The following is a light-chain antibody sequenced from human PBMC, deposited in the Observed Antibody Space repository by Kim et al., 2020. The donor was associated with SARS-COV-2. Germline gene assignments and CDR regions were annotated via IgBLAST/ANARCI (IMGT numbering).Light chain of an antibody. CDR3: QHYSRFPYT. V-gene: IGKV1-5*03. J-gene: IGKJ2*01. Sequence: ASVGERVTIYCRASQTISTWLAWYQQKPGKAPNLLIYLASTLESGVPSRFIGSVSGTEFTLTIDSLQPDDFATYYCQHYSRFPYTFGQGTKLEI. CDR1: QTISTW. CDR2: LAS.